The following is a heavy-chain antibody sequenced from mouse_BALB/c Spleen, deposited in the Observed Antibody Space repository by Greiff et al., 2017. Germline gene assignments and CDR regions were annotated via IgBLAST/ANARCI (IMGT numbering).Heavy chain of an antibody. Sequence: EVQLVESGGGLVQPGGSRKLSCAASGFTFSSFGMHWVRQAPEKGLEWVAYISSGSSTIYYADTVKGRFTISRDNPKNTLFLQMTSLRSEDTAMYYCASDLRSFAYWGQGTLVTVSA. CDR1: GFTFSSFG. CDR2: ISSGSSTI. CDR3: ASDLRSFAY. J-gene: IGHJ3*01. V-gene: IGHV5-17*02. D-gene: IGHD1-1*01.